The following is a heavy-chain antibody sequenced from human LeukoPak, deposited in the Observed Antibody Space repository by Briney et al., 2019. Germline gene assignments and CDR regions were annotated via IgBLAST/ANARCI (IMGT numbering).Heavy chain of an antibody. V-gene: IGHV3-23*01. CDR2: ISGGSGDYT. D-gene: IGHD4-11*01. CDR3: AKESGYGNYDPTFDY. Sequence: GGSLRLSCVNSGSMFRSFAMSWVRQAPGKGLEWVSTISGGSGDYTYYADSVKGRFTISRDNSKNTLYLQMNGLRAEDTAVYYCAKESGYGNYDPTFDYWGQGTLVTVSS. J-gene: IGHJ4*02. CDR1: GSMFRSFA.